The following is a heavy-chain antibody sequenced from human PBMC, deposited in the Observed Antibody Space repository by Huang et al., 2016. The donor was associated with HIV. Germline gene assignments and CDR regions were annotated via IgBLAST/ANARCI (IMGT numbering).Heavy chain of an antibody. CDR3: ARERRGFGMDV. J-gene: IGHJ6*04. CDR2: INSIGGST. V-gene: IGHV1-46*03. Sequence: QVQLVQSGAEVKKPGASVRVSCKASGYTFTSYYMHWVRQAPGQGLEWMGIINSIGGSTTYAQKVQGRGTMTRDTSTSTVYMELSNLRSEDTAVYYCARERRGFGMDVWGKGTTVTVSS. CDR1: GYTFTSYY.